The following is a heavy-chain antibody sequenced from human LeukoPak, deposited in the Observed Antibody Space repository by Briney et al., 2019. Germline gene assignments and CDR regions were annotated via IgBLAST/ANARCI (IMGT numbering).Heavy chain of an antibody. Sequence: SSETLSLTCTVSGGSISSYYWSWIRQPPGKGLEWIGFIYYSGSTSYNPSLKSRVTISVDTSKNQFSLNLTSVTAADTAVYYCARGFYSYDYWGQGSLVTVSS. V-gene: IGHV4-59*01. CDR3: ARGFYSYDY. J-gene: IGHJ4*02. CDR2: IYYSGST. D-gene: IGHD5-18*01. CDR1: GGSISSYY.